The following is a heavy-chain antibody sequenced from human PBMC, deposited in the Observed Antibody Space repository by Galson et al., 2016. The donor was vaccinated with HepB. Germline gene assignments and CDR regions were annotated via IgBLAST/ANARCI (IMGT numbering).Heavy chain of an antibody. CDR2: INPGGGST. V-gene: IGHV1-46*01. CDR1: GYTFTTSG. CDR3: ARGENLMIPAPCGLDV. J-gene: IGHJ6*02. Sequence: SVKVSCKASGYTFTTSGISWVRQAPGQGLEWMGIINPGGGSTSYAQKFQGRVSMTRGTSTNTVYMELSSLRSEDTAVYYCARGENLMIPAPCGLDVWGQGTTVTVSS. D-gene: IGHD2-2*01.